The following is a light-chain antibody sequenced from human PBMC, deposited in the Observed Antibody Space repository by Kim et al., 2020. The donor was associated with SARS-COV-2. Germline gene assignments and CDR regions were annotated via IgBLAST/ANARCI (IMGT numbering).Light chain of an antibody. V-gene: IGKV1-39*01. CDR1: QNVYNY. CDR3: QQSYTTVFT. Sequence: SASVGDRVTITCRASQNVYNYLNWYQHKPGKAPKLLIYAASSLQSGVPSRFSGSGSGTEFTLTISSLQPEDFASYYCQQSYTTVFTFGPGTKVDIK. J-gene: IGKJ3*01. CDR2: AAS.